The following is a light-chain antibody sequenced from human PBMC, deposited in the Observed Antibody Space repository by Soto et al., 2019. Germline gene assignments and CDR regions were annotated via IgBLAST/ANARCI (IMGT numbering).Light chain of an antibody. Sequence: QFALTQPPSAFGSPGQSVTISCTGTSSDIGAYNYVSWFQQHPGEAPKLIISEVNKRPSGVPNRFSGSKSGNTASLTVSGLQAEDEADYYCTSYGGRDNLIFGGGTKLTV. CDR1: SSDIGAYNY. J-gene: IGLJ2*01. CDR2: EVN. V-gene: IGLV2-8*01. CDR3: TSYGGRDNLI.